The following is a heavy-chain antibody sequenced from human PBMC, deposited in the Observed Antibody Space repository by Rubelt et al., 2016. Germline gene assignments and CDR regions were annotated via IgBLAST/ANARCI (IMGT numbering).Heavy chain of an antibody. V-gene: IGHV1-3*01. Sequence: QVQLVQSGAEVKKPGASVKVSCKASGYTFTSYAMHWVRQAPGQRLEWMGWINAGNGNTKYLQKFQGRVTITRDTAASTAYMELGSLRSEDTAVYYCASGQLRIAGYFDLWGRGTLVTVSS. CDR1: GYTFTSYA. CDR2: INAGNGNT. CDR3: ASGQLRIAGYFDL. J-gene: IGHJ2*01. D-gene: IGHD1-7*01.